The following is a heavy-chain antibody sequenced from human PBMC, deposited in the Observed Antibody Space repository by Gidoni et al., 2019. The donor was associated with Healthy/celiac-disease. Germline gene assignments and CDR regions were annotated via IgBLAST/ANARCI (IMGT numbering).Heavy chain of an antibody. V-gene: IGHV3-7*01. CDR2: IKQDGSEK. D-gene: IGHD3-22*01. CDR3: ARVDDSSGFDY. J-gene: IGHJ4*02. Sequence: EVQLVESGGGLVEPGGSLRLSCAASGFTFSSYWRSWVRQAPGKGLEWLANIKQDGSEKYYLDSVKGRFTISRDNAKNSLYLQMNSLRAEDTAVYYCARVDDSSGFDYWGQGTLVTVSS. CDR1: GFTFSSYW.